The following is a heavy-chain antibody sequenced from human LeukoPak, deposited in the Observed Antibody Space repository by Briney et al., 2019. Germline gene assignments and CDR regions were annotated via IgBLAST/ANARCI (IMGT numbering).Heavy chain of an antibody. V-gene: IGHV3-30*01. Sequence: PGGSLRLSRAASGFTFSSYAMHWVRQAPGKGLEWVAVISYDGSNKYYADSVKGRFTISRDNSKNTLYLQMNSLRAEDTAVYYCARAESPPGDVVVPAANYRNWFDPWGQGTLVTVSS. CDR1: GFTFSSYA. D-gene: IGHD2-2*01. CDR3: ARAESPPGDVVVPAANYRNWFDP. CDR2: ISYDGSNK. J-gene: IGHJ5*02.